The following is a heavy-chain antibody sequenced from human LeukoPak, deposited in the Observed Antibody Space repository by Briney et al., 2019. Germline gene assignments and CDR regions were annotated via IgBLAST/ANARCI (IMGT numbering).Heavy chain of an antibody. CDR2: IRYDGSNK. CDR1: GFTFSSYW. Sequence: GGSLRLSCAASGFTFSSYWMSWSRQAPGKGPEWVAFIRYDGSNKYYADSVKGRFTISRDNSKNTLYLQMNSLRAEDTAVYYCARDLEMATTLYWYFDLWGRGTLVTVSS. D-gene: IGHD5-24*01. CDR3: ARDLEMATTLYWYFDL. J-gene: IGHJ2*01. V-gene: IGHV3-30*02.